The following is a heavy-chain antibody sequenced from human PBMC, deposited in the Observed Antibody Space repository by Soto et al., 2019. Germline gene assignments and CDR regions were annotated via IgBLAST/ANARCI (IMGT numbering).Heavy chain of an antibody. J-gene: IGHJ4*02. CDR2: IIPIFEKT. Sequence: QVQLVQSGAEVKKPGSSVRISCKASGGTFSSDVMNWVRQAPGQGLEWMGRIIPIFEKTNYAQKFQGRLTITADESTSTGYMELISLRSEDTAMYYCARELPPKRDFDCWGQGTLVTVSS. CDR3: ARELPPKRDFDC. CDR1: GGTFSSDV. V-gene: IGHV1-69*15.